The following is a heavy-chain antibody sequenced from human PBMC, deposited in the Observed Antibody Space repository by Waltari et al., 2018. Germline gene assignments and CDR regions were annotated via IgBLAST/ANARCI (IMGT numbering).Heavy chain of an antibody. D-gene: IGHD6-13*01. CDR3: ARGRGSSSWYGGYYYYYYMDV. Sequence: QVQLQQWGAGLLKPSETLSLTCAVYGGSFSGYYWSWIRQPPGKGLEWIGEINHRGSTHYNPSLKSRVTISVDTSKNQFSLKLSSVTAADTAVYYCARGRGSSSWYGGYYYYYYMDVWGKGTTVTISS. V-gene: IGHV4-34*01. J-gene: IGHJ6*03. CDR2: INHRGST. CDR1: GGSFSGYY.